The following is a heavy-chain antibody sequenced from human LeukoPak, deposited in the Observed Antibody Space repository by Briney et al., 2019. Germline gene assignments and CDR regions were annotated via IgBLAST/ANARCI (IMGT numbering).Heavy chain of an antibody. CDR3: ARYGSGSYPYYYYYGMDV. D-gene: IGHD3-10*01. CDR2: TYYSGST. Sequence: PSETLSLTCTVSGGSISSYYWSWIRQPPGKGLEWIGYTYYSGSTNYNPSLKSRVTISVDTSKNQFSLKLSSVTAADTAVYYCARYGSGSYPYYYYYGMDVWGQGTTVTVSS. V-gene: IGHV4-59*01. J-gene: IGHJ6*02. CDR1: GGSISSYY.